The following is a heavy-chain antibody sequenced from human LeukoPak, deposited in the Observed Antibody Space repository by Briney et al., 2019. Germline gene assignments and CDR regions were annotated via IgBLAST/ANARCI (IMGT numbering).Heavy chain of an antibody. Sequence: GGSLRLSCAASGFNLSSNYMSWVRQAPGKGLEGVSVIYSGGSTYYADSVKGRFTVSRDNSKNTLYLQMNSLRAEDTAVYYCAREYEQHWGQGTLVTVSS. CDR1: GFNLSSNY. CDR2: IYSGGST. V-gene: IGHV3-53*01. CDR3: AREYEQH. D-gene: IGHD3-3*01. J-gene: IGHJ1*01.